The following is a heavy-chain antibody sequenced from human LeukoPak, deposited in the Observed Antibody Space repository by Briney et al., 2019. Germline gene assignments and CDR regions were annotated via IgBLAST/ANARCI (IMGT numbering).Heavy chain of an antibody. J-gene: IGHJ3*02. CDR3: ANLPFLDAFDI. CDR2: IWYDGSNK. D-gene: IGHD2/OR15-2a*01. Sequence: PGGSLRLSCAASGFTFSSYGMHWVRQAPGKGLEWVAVIWYDGSNKYYADSVKGRFTISRDNSKNTLYLQMNSLRAEDTAVYYCANLPFLDAFDIWGQGTMVTVSS. V-gene: IGHV3-33*06. CDR1: GFTFSSYG.